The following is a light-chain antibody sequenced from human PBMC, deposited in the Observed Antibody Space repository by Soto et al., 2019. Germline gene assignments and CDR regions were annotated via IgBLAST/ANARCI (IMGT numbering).Light chain of an antibody. CDR3: QQYGSSPFT. Sequence: EIVLTQSPGTLSLSPGERATLSCRASQSVSSNYLTWYQQKPGQAPRLLIYGASSRATGIPDRFSGSGSGTDFTLTISRLEPEEFAVYYCQQYGSSPFTFGPGTKVDIK. CDR1: QSVSSNY. V-gene: IGKV3-20*01. CDR2: GAS. J-gene: IGKJ3*01.